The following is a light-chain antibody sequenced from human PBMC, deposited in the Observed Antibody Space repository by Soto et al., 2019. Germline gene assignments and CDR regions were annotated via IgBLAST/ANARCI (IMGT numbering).Light chain of an antibody. J-gene: IGKJ5*01. CDR2: DSS. Sequence: IVLTQSPATLSLSPGERDTISCRASQSVSNYLAWYQQKPGQAPRLLIYDSSNRATGIPARFSGSGSGTDLTLTISSPESEDFAVYYCQQRNSWPVTFGQGTRLEIK. CDR3: QQRNSWPVT. V-gene: IGKV3-11*01. CDR1: QSVSNY.